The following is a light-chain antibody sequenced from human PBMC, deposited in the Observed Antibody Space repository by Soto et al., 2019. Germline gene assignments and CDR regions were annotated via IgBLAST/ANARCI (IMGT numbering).Light chain of an antibody. CDR3: PQSPSNPIT. J-gene: IGKJ4*01. V-gene: IGKV1-39*01. CDR1: QSTGKY. CDR2: NAV. Sequence: QTPQYPSSPSSSVAAMDTLTCWATQSTGKYLYWYQQKPRKAPQLLISNAVGLQSGVPPRFSGSGSGTAFTFTISSLQPEDCATYYCPQSPSNPITFGVGTQVDVK.